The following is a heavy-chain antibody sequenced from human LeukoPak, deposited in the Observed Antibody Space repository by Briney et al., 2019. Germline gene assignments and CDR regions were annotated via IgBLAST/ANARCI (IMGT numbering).Heavy chain of an antibody. V-gene: IGHV4-38-2*01. Sequence: PSETLSLTCAVSGYSITSGYYWGWIRRPPGKGLEWIGNIYYSGRTYYNPTLKSRVTISVDTSKNQISLKLSSVTAADTAVYYCARTRDGYNSASPFDSWGQGTLVTVSS. J-gene: IGHJ4*02. CDR3: ARTRDGYNSASPFDS. CDR1: GYSITSGYY. D-gene: IGHD5-24*01. CDR2: IYYSGRT.